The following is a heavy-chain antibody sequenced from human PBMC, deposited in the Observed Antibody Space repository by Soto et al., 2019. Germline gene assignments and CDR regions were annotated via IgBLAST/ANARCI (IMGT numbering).Heavy chain of an antibody. CDR2: IIPIFGTA. D-gene: IGHD3-22*01. V-gene: IGHV1-69*13. CDR3: ARDTKYYDSSAENWFDP. CDR1: GGTFSGYA. Sequence: SVKVSCKASGGTFSGYAISWVRQAPGQGLEWMGGIIPIFGTANYAQKFQGRVTITADESTSTAYMELSSLRSEDTAVYYCARDTKYYDSSAENWFDPWGQGTLVTVSS. J-gene: IGHJ5*02.